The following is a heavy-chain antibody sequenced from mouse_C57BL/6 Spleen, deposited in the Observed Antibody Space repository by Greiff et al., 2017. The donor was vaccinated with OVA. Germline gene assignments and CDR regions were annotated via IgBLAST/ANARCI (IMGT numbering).Heavy chain of an antibody. Sequence: EVKLVESGGGLVKPGGSLKLSCAASGFTFSDYGMHWVRQAPEKGLEWVAYISSGSSTIYYADTVKGRFTISRDNAKNTLFLQMTSLRSEDTAMYYCARPVTTGRYYAMDYWGQGTSVTVSS. J-gene: IGHJ4*01. CDR1: GFTFSDYG. CDR3: ARPVTTGRYYAMDY. V-gene: IGHV5-17*01. D-gene: IGHD2-2*01. CDR2: ISSGSSTI.